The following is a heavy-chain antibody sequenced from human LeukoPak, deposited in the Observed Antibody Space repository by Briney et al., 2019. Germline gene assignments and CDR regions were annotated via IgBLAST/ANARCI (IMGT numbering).Heavy chain of an antibody. CDR1: GYTFTSYD. D-gene: IGHD3-16*02. CDR3: ARSLRLGELSSRRSDY. V-gene: IGHV1-8*01. J-gene: IGHJ4*02. CDR2: MNPNSGNT. Sequence: ASVKVSCKASGYTFTSYDINWVRQATGQGLEWMGWMNPNSGNTGYAQKFQGRVTMTRNTSISTAYMELSSLRSEDTAVYYCARSLRLGELSSRRSDYWSQGTLVTVSS.